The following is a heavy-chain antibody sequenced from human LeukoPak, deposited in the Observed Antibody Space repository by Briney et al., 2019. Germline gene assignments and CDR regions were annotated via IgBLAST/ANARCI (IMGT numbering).Heavy chain of an antibody. J-gene: IGHJ4*02. D-gene: IGHD3/OR15-3a*01. Sequence: GSLSLTCAVSGGSISSSNWWSWVRQPPGKGLEWIGEIYHSGSTNYNASLKSQVSISIDTSKNQFSLKLTSVTAADTSVYYCARQTGSGLFILPGGQGTLVTVSS. CDR3: ARQTGSGLFILP. CDR2: IYHSGST. V-gene: IGHV4-4*02. CDR1: GGSISSSNW.